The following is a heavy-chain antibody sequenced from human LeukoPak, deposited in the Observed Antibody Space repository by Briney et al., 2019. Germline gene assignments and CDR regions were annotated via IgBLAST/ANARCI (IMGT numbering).Heavy chain of an antibody. V-gene: IGHV3-33*01. D-gene: IGHD1-26*01. J-gene: IGHJ4*02. CDR3: ARATDSGSSPFDH. Sequence: GRSLRLSCAASGFTFSSYGMHWVRQAPGKGLEWVAVIWYDGSNKYYADSVKGRFTISRDNSKNTLYLQMNSLRAEDTAVYYCARATDSGSSPFDHWGQGTLVTVSS. CDR1: GFTFSSYG. CDR2: IWYDGSNK.